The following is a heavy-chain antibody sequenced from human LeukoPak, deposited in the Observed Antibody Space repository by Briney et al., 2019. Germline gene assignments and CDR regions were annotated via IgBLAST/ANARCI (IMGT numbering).Heavy chain of an antibody. CDR1: GNYW. J-gene: IGHJ4*02. CDR2: INSDGSWT. Sequence: PGGSLRLSCAASGNYWMHWVRQVPGKGPVWVSHINSDGSWTSYADSVKGRFTISKDNAKNTVYLQMNSLRAEDTAVYYCARGSTYYDSSGQVPFDYWGQGTLVTVSS. CDR3: ARGSTYYDSSGQVPFDY. D-gene: IGHD3-22*01. V-gene: IGHV3-74*01.